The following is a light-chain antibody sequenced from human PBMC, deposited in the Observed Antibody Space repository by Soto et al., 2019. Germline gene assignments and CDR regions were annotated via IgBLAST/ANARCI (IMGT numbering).Light chain of an antibody. CDR1: QSLSSSY. CDR2: GIS. CDR3: QQYGSSPTWT. Sequence: EIVLTQSPDTLSLSPGERATLSCRASQSLSSSYLAWYQHKPGQAPRLLIYGISSRATGTPERFSVSGSGTDFTLTIDRLEPADFAVYYCQQYGSSPTWTFGQGTRVEIK. J-gene: IGKJ1*01. V-gene: IGKV3-20*01.